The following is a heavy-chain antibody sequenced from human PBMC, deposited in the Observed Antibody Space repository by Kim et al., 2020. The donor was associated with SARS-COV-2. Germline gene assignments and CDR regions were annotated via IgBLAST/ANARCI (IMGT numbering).Heavy chain of an antibody. CDR2: SGDYA. CDR3: VNGRGDY. V-gene: IGHV3-23*01. Sequence: SGDYAYQAHSVKGRFTISRDNPKNTLYLRLNSLRVEDTAVFYCVNGRGDYWGQGTLVTVSS. D-gene: IGHD3-10*01. J-gene: IGHJ4*02.